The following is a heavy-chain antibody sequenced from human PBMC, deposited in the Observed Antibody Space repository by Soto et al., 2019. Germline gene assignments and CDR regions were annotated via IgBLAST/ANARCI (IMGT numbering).Heavy chain of an antibody. J-gene: IGHJ5*02. CDR1: GFSLNTSGMC. D-gene: IGHD6-13*01. CDR2: IDWDDDK. V-gene: IGHV2-70*01. Sequence: SGPTLVNPTQTLTLTCTFSGFSLNTSGMCVSWIRQPPGKALEWLALIDWDDDKYYTTSLKTRLTISKDTSKNQVVLTMTNMDPVDTATYYCARRSAGFRSRWPPEGLDPWGQGNLVTFSS. CDR3: ARRSAGFRSRWPPEGLDP.